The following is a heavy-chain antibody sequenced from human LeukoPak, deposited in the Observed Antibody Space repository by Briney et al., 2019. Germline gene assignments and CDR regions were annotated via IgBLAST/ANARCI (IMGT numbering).Heavy chain of an antibody. J-gene: IGHJ4*02. Sequence: SETLSLTCTVSGGSISSGSYYWSWIRQPAGKGLEWIGRIYTSGSTNYNPSLKSRVTISVDTSKNQFSLTLSSVTAADTAVYYCARAPYYGWFGVDYWGQGTLVTVSS. CDR2: IYTSGST. D-gene: IGHD3-10*01. CDR1: GGSISSGSYY. CDR3: ARAPYYGWFGVDY. V-gene: IGHV4-61*02.